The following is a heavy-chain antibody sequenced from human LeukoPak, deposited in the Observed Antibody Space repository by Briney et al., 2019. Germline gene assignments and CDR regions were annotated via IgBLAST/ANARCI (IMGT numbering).Heavy chain of an antibody. D-gene: IGHD6-13*01. V-gene: IGHV1-69*01. Sequence: GPSVTVSCKASGGTFSSYAISWVRQAPGQGLEWMGGIITIFGTANYAQKFQGRVTITADESTSTAYMELSSLRSEDTAVYYCARGKSSSWPPDPVRVARFDPWGQGTLVTVSS. CDR2: IITIFGTA. CDR1: GGTFSSYA. J-gene: IGHJ5*02. CDR3: ARGKSSSWPPDPVRVARFDP.